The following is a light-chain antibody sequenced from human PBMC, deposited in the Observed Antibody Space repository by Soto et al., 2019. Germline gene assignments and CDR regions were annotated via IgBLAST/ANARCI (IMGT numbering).Light chain of an antibody. Sequence: EVVLPQSPATLSLSPGERATLSCRASQSVSSTYLAWYQQKPGQAPRLLIYGASSRATGIPDRFSGSGSGTYFTLTINRLEPEDFAVYYLQQYGRSRWTLGQGTKVEMK. V-gene: IGKV3-20*01. J-gene: IGKJ1*01. CDR3: QQYGRSRWT. CDR2: GAS. CDR1: QSVSSTY.